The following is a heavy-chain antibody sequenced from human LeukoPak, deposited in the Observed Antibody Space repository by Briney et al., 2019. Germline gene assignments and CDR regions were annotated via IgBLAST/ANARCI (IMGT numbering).Heavy chain of an antibody. Sequence: SETLSLTCTVSGGSISSYYWSWIRQPPGKGLEWIGYIYYSGSTNYNPSLKSRVTISVDTSKNQFSLTLSSVTAADTAVYYCARGGYYYDSSGYFDYWGQGTLVTVSS. D-gene: IGHD3-22*01. CDR3: ARGGYYYDSSGYFDY. V-gene: IGHV4-59*01. J-gene: IGHJ4*02. CDR2: IYYSGST. CDR1: GGSISSYY.